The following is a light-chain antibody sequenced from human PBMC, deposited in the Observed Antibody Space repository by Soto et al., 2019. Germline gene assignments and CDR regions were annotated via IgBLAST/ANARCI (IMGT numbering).Light chain of an antibody. CDR1: SGDIGDYNY. Sequence: QSALTQPRSVSGSPGRSVTISCTGTSGDIGDYNYVSWYKQRPGKVPQLIISEVNKRSSGVPDRFSGSKSGNTASLTISRLQVEDEAVYYCSSFGGFNYFVFGGGTKLTVL. CDR3: SSFGGFNYFV. V-gene: IGLV2-8*01. CDR2: EVN. J-gene: IGLJ2*01.